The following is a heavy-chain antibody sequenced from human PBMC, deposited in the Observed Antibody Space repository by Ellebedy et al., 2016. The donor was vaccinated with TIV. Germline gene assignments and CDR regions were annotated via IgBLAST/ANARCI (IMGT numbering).Heavy chain of an antibody. Sequence: SETLSLTXTVSGGSISSGDYYWSWIRQPPGKGLEWIGHISYSGSTYYNPSLKSRVTISVDSSKNQFSLKLSSVTAADTAVYYCARLTDFWSGYYTSAFDSWGQGTLVTVSS. D-gene: IGHD3-3*01. CDR2: ISYSGST. J-gene: IGHJ5*01. CDR1: GGSISSGDYY. V-gene: IGHV4-30-4*01. CDR3: ARLTDFWSGYYTSAFDS.